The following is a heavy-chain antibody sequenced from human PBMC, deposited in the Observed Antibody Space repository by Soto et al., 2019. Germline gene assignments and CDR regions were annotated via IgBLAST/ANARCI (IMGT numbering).Heavy chain of an antibody. CDR3: ARDDTTYYYGSASYGMDV. Sequence: GGSLRLFCAASGFTFSSYEMNWVRQAPGKGLEWVSYISSSGSTIYYADSVKGRFTISRDNAKNSLYLQMNSLRAEDTAVYYCARDDTTYYYGSASYGMDVWGQGTTVTV. V-gene: IGHV3-48*03. CDR2: ISSSGSTI. D-gene: IGHD3-10*01. J-gene: IGHJ6*02. CDR1: GFTFSSYE.